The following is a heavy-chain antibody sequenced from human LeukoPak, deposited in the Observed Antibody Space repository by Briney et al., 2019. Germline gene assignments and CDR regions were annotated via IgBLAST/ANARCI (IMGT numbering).Heavy chain of an antibody. CDR3: AKDPRLRPYFDY. CDR1: GFTFSSYA. V-gene: IGHV3-23*01. CDR2: ISGSGGST. D-gene: IGHD5-12*01. Sequence: GGSLRLSCAASGFTFSSYAMSWVRQAPGKGLEWVSAISGSGGSTYYADSVKGRFTISRDNSKNTLYLQMNSLRAEDTAVYCCAKDPRLRPYFDYWGQGTLVTVSS. J-gene: IGHJ4*02.